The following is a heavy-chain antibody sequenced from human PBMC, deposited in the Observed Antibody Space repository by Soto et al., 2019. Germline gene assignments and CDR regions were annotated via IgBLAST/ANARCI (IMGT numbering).Heavy chain of an antibody. V-gene: IGHV4-59*01. Sequence: SETLSLTCTASGGSISGYYWSWIRQPPGRGLVWIGYIDYTGNTIYNPSLNSRVTMSLDTSKNRFSLHLNYVTAADTAVYYGARGGASSKWLDPWGQGTLVTVSS. J-gene: IGHJ5*02. D-gene: IGHD3-10*01. CDR1: GGSISGYY. CDR2: IDYTGNT. CDR3: ARGGASSKWLDP.